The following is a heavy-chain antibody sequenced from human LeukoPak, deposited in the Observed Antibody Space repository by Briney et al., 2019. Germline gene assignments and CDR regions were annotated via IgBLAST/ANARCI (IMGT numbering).Heavy chain of an antibody. CDR1: GGSISNYY. Sequence: SETLSLTCTVSGGSISNYYWSWIRQPAGKGLEWIGRINTSGSTDYNPSLKSRVTMSVDTSKNQFSLNMRSLTGADTALYYCARSRGTTLVTRFDYWGQGTLVTVSS. CDR3: ARSRGTTLVTRFDY. J-gene: IGHJ4*02. V-gene: IGHV4-4*07. D-gene: IGHD5-18*01. CDR2: INTSGST.